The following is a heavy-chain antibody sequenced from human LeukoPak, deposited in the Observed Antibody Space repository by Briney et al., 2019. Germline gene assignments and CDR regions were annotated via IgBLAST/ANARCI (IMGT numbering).Heavy chain of an antibody. CDR1: GGSFSGYY. CDR2: INHSGST. CDR3: ARHPSTITMVRGVIIGGFDY. Sequence: SETLSLTCAVYGGSFSGYYWSWIRQPPGKGLEWIGEINHSGSTNYNPSLKSRVTISVDTSKNQFSLKLSSVTAADTAVYYCARHPSTITMVRGVIIGGFDYWGQGTLVTVSS. V-gene: IGHV4-34*01. D-gene: IGHD3-10*01. J-gene: IGHJ4*02.